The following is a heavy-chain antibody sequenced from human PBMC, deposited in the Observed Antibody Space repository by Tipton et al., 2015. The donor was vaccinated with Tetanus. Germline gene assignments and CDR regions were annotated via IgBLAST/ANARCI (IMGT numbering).Heavy chain of an antibody. CDR3: ARVLGYCSGGRCYSANYGMDV. CDR2: IYYSGST. Sequence: LRLSCTVSGGSISSGGYYWSWIRQHPGKGLEWIGYIYYSGSTYYNPSLKSRVTISVDTSKNQFSLKLSSVTAADTAVYYCARVLGYCSGGRCYSANYGMDVWVQGTTVTVSS. V-gene: IGHV4-31*02. J-gene: IGHJ6*02. CDR1: GGSISSGGYY. D-gene: IGHD2-15*01.